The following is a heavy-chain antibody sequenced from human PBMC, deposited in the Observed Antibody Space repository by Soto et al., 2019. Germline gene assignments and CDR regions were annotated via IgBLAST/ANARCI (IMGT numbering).Heavy chain of an antibody. CDR1: GGTFSSHS. CDR3: ARRGDGYNWGRVDY. D-gene: IGHD5-12*01. CDR2: IIPLFGTV. V-gene: IGHV1-69*12. Sequence: QVQLVQSGAEVKKPGSSVKVSCKTSGGTFSSHSFGWVRQAPGQGLEWMGGIIPLFGTVDYAQRFQGRVTSTADESTSTTYVELRSLTSEDTAVYSCARRGDGYNWGRVDYWGQGTLVTVSS. J-gene: IGHJ4*02.